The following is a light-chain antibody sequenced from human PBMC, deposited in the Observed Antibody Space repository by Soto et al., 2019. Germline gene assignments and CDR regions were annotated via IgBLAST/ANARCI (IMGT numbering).Light chain of an antibody. Sequence: EIVLTQSPGTLSLSPGERATLSCRASQSVSSSYLAWYQQKPGQAPRLLIYGASSRATGIPDRFSGSGSGTDCTLTLSIMEPEDFTVYYCQQYGSSLWTFGQGTKVEIK. V-gene: IGKV3-20*01. CDR2: GAS. CDR1: QSVSSSY. CDR3: QQYGSSLWT. J-gene: IGKJ1*01.